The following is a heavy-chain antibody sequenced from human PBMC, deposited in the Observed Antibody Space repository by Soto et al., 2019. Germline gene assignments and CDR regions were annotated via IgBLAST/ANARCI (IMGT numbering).Heavy chain of an antibody. D-gene: IGHD3-9*01. V-gene: IGHV3-23*01. CDR2: ISGSGGST. J-gene: IGHJ4*02. Sequence: GGSLRLSCAASGFTFSSYAMSWVRQAPGKGLEWVSAISGSGGSTYYADSVKGRFTISRDNSKNTLYLQMNSLRAEDTAVYYCAKWPNYDILTGYSAVGYWGQGTLVTVSS. CDR1: GFTFSSYA. CDR3: AKWPNYDILTGYSAVGY.